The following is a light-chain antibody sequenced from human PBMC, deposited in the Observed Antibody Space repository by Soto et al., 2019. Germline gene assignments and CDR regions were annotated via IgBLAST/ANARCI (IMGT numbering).Light chain of an antibody. J-gene: IGLJ2*01. Sequence: QPASVSGSPGQSITISCTGTSSDVGSYNLVSWYQQHPGKAPKLMIYEVSKRPSGVSNRFSGSKSGNTASLTISGLQAEDEADYYCCSYAGSSTLVFGGGTQLTVL. V-gene: IGLV2-23*02. CDR1: SSDVGSYNL. CDR2: EVS. CDR3: CSYAGSSTLV.